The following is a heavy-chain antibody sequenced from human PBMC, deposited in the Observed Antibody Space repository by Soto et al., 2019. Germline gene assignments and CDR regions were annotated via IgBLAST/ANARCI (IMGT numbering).Heavy chain of an antibody. J-gene: IGHJ4*02. CDR2: ISHDGSNT. V-gene: IGHV3-30*18. CDR3: AKDAGSTEYFFAY. Sequence: QVPVVESGGGVVQPGRSLRLSCAASGFTFRTYAMHWVRQAPGKGLEWVAVISHDGSNTDYGDSVKGRFTISRDNSKSTLSVQMNSLRPEDTGVYYCAKDAGSTEYFFAYWGQGTLVSVSS. CDR1: GFTFRTYA.